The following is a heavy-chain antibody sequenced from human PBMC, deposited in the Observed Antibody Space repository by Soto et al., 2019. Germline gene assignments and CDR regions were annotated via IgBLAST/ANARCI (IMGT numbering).Heavy chain of an antibody. V-gene: IGHV1-2*04. CDR3: ATDRVAAAVTGGYYYYHGMDV. Sequence: ASVKVSCKASGYTFTGYYMRLVRQAPGQGLAWMGWINPNSGGTNYAQKFQGWVTMTRDTSISTAYMELSRLRSDDTAVYYCATDRVAAAVTGGYYYYHGMDVWGQGTTVTVSS. D-gene: IGHD6-13*01. CDR1: GYTFTGYY. CDR2: INPNSGGT. J-gene: IGHJ6*02.